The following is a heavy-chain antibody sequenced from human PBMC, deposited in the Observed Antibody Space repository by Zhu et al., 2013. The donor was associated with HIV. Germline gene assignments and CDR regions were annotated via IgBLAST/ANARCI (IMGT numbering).Heavy chain of an antibody. Sequence: QVQLLQSGTEVKKPGASVKVSCKVSGNSLSEMYIHWVRQGPGQGLEWMGWINPKSGGTNYAQKFQGRVTMTRDTSISTAYMALSRLRSDDTAVYYCARDRRDIVLMLYGGAPYDGFDIWGQGTMVTVSS. V-gene: IGHV1-2*02. CDR1: GNSLSEMY. CDR3: ARDRRDIVLMLYGGAPYDGFDI. CDR2: INPKSGGT. D-gene: IGHD2-8*01. J-gene: IGHJ3*02.